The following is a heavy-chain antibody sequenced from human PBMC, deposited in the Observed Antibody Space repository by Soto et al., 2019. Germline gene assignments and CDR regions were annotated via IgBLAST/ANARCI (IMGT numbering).Heavy chain of an antibody. CDR2: ISYDGSNK. CDR1: GXTLSSYA. J-gene: IGHJ6*02. V-gene: IGHV3-30-3*01. D-gene: IGHD6-19*01. CDR3: ARDPAGIAVVGLGLYYYYGMDV. Sequence: LRLSCAASGXTLSSYAMHWVRQAPGKGLELVAVISYDGSNKYYADSVKGLLTISRDNSKKTPYLQINGLRAEDTAVYYCARDPAGIAVVGLGLYYYYGMDVWGQGPTVTVS.